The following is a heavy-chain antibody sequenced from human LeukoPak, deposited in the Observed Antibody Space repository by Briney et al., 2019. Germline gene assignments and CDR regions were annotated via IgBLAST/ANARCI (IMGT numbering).Heavy chain of an antibody. D-gene: IGHD3-22*01. Sequence: GASVKVSCKASGYTFTSYDINWVRQATGQGLEWMGWMNPNSGNTGYAQKFQGRVTMTRNTSISTAYMELSSLRSEDTAVYYCARGRRTRYYDSSGYSPYYYYMGVWGKGTTVTVSS. CDR3: ARGRRTRYYDSSGYSPYYYYMGV. CDR2: MNPNSGNT. CDR1: GYTFTSYD. J-gene: IGHJ6*03. V-gene: IGHV1-8*01.